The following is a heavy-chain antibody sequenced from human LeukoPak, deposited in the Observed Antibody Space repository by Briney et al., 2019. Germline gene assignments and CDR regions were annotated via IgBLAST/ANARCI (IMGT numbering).Heavy chain of an antibody. CDR3: ALIVVASSDFDY. D-gene: IGHD3-22*01. CDR2: ISGSGGST. V-gene: IGHV3-23*01. Sequence: PGGSQRLSCAASGFTLSGYWIHWVRQAPGKGLEWVSAISGSGGSTYSADSVKGRFTISRDNSKNTLYLQMNSLGAEDTAVYYCALIVVASSDFDYWGQGTLVTVSS. J-gene: IGHJ4*02. CDR1: GFTLSGYW.